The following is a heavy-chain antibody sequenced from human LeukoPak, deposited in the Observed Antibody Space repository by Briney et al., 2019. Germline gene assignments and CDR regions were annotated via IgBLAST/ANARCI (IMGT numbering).Heavy chain of an antibody. CDR3: ARDARITIFGVVIIQASGNNWFDP. V-gene: IGHV1-2*06. D-gene: IGHD3-3*01. CDR2: INPNSGGT. J-gene: IGHJ5*02. Sequence: ASVKVSCKASGYTFTGYYMHWVRQAPGQGLEWMGRINPNSGGTNYAQKFQGRVTMTRDTSIRTAYMELSRLRSDDTAVYYCARDARITIFGVVIIQASGNNWFDPWGQGTLVTVSS. CDR1: GYTFTGYY.